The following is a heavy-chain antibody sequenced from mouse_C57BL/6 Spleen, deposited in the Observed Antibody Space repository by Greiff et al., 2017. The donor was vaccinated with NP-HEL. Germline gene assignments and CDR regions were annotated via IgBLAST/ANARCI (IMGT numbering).Heavy chain of an antibody. V-gene: IGHV5-16*01. J-gene: IGHJ4*01. CDR2: INYDGSST. D-gene: IGHD1-1*01. Sequence: EVQLVESEGGLVQPGSSMKLSCTASGFTFSDYYMAWVRQVPEKGLEWVANINYDGSSTYYLDSLKSRFIISRDNAKNILYLQMSSLKSEDTATYYCARDKDYGSRYYAMDYWGQGTSVTVSS. CDR1: GFTFSDYY. CDR3: ARDKDYGSRYYAMDY.